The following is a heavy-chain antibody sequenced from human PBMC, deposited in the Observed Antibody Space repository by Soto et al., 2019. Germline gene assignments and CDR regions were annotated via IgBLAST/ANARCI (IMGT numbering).Heavy chain of an antibody. CDR2: ISSNGAGT. J-gene: IGHJ6*03. Sequence: EVQLVESGGGLAQPGGSLRLSCAASGFTLSGYAMDWVRQAPGKGLEYVSGISSNGAGTYYANSVQGRFTISRDNSKNTVYLQMGSLRPEDMAVYYCARRARPDFYYMDVWGKGTTVTVSS. CDR1: GFTLSGYA. D-gene: IGHD6-6*01. CDR3: ARRARPDFYYMDV. V-gene: IGHV3-64*01.